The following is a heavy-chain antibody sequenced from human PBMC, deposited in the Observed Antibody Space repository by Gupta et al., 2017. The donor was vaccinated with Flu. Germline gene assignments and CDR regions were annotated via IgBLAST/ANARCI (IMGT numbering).Heavy chain of an antibody. CDR3: ARGASDYYDTSSDAFDV. J-gene: IGHJ3*01. V-gene: IGHV4-34*01. Sequence: QVQLHQGGAGLLKPSETLSLTCGVYGGSLSGYNWGWIRQPPGKGLEWIGEINHSGGTNYNPSLKSRVTMSVDTSKNQFSLKLSSVTAADTAMYYCARGASDYYDTSSDAFDVWGQGTMVTVSS. D-gene: IGHD3-22*01. CDR1: GGSLSGYN. CDR2: INHSGGT.